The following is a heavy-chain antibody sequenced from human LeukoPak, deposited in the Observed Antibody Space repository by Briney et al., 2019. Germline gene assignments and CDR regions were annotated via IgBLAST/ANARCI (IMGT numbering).Heavy chain of an antibody. J-gene: IGHJ4*02. CDR1: GYTFTSYY. V-gene: IGHV1-46*01. D-gene: IGHD6-19*01. Sequence: ASVKVSCKASGYTFTSYYMHWVRQAPGQGLEWMGIINPSGGSTSYAQKFQGRVTMTRDTSITTVYMELSGLRYDDTAVYYCARDSSGDYWGQGTLVTVSS. CDR2: INPSGGST. CDR3: ARDSSGDY.